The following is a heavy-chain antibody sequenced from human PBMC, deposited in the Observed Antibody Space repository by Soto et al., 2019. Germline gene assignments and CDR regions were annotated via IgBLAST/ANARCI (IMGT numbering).Heavy chain of an antibody. J-gene: IGHJ4*02. CDR3: ARHLVGSTRGNFDY. V-gene: IGHV5-51*01. D-gene: IGHD2-2*01. Sequence: PGESLKISCKTSGYSFTSYWIGWVRHMPGKGMEWMGNIYPYDSDTRYSPSFQGQVTISADTSITTAYLQWSGLRASDTAMYFCARHLVGSTRGNFDYWGLGTLVTVSS. CDR2: IYPYDSDT. CDR1: GYSFTSYW.